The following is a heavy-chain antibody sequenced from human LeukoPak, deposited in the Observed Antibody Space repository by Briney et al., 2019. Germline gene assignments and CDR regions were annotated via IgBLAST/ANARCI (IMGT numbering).Heavy chain of an antibody. D-gene: IGHD5-18*01. CDR2: IYYSGST. CDR1: GGSISSYY. V-gene: IGHV4-59*01. CDR3: ARVVYSYGSSFDY. Sequence: PSETLSLTCTLSGGSISSYYWSWIRQPPGKGLEWIGYIYYSGSTNYNPSLKSRVTISVDTSKNQFSLKLSSVTAADTAVYYCARVVYSYGSSFDYWGQGTLVTVSS. J-gene: IGHJ4*02.